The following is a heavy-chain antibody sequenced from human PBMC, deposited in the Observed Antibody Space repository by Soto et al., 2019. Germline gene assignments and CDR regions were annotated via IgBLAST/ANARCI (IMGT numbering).Heavy chain of an antibody. V-gene: IGHV5-10-1*01. J-gene: IGHJ4*02. CDR1: GYSFTSYW. CDR2: IDPSDSYT. Sequence: GESLKIPCKGSGYSFTSYWISWVRQMPGKGLEWMGRIDPSDSYTNYSPSFQGHVTISADKSISTAYLQWSSLKASDTAMYYCARHISYYDSSGYPTPFDYWGQGTLVTVSS. CDR3: ARHISYYDSSGYPTPFDY. D-gene: IGHD3-22*01.